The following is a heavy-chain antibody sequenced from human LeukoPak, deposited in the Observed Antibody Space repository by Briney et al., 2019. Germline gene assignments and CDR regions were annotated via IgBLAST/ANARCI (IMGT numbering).Heavy chain of an antibody. J-gene: IGHJ4*02. V-gene: IGHV3-7*01. Sequence: GGALRLSCVASGFSFGDYAMSWVRQAPGKGLEWVANIKQDGSEKYYVDSVKGRFTISRDNAKNSLYLQMKSLRAEDTAVYYCARASAYDSSGYYEYNFDYWGQGTLVTVSS. CDR3: ARASAYDSSGYYEYNFDY. CDR2: IKQDGSEK. CDR1: GFSFGDYA. D-gene: IGHD3-22*01.